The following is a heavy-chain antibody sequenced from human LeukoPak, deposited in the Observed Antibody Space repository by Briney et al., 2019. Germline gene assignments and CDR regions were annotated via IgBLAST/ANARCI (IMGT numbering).Heavy chain of an antibody. J-gene: IGHJ5*02. D-gene: IGHD2-15*01. CDR2: XXXXXXXK. Sequence: SGGSLRLSCAASGFTFSTYWMSXXRRAPGKGXXXXXXXXXXXXXKYYVDSVRGRFTISRDNAKNSLYLQMNSLRVEDTAVYYCARQPGYCSGGNCYAHHWLDPWGQGTLVTVSS. V-gene: IGHV3-7*04. CDR3: ARQPGYCSGGNCYAHHWLDP. CDR1: GFTFSTYW.